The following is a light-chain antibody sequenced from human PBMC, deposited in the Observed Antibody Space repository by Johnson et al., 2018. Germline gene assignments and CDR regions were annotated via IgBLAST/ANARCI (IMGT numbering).Light chain of an antibody. Sequence: PPSVSAAPGQKVTISCSGSSSNIGNNYVSWYQQLPGTAPKLLIYENNKRPSGIPDRFSGSKSGTSATLGITGLQTGDEADYYCGTWDSSLSAGNVFGTGTKVTVL. J-gene: IGLJ1*01. CDR2: ENN. CDR3: GTWDSSLSAGNV. V-gene: IGLV1-51*02. CDR1: SSNIGNNY.